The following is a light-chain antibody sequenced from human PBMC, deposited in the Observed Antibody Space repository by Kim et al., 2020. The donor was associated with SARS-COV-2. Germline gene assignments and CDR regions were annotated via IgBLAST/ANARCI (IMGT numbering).Light chain of an antibody. V-gene: IGKV1-33*01. CDR3: EQYDNLPPLT. CDR1: QDISNY. CDR2: EAS. Sequence: DIQMTQSPSSLSASVGDRVTITCQASQDISNYLKWYQQKPGKAPKLLIYEASNLETGVPSRFSGSGSGTDFTFTISSLQPEEIATYYCEQYDNLPPLTFGQGTKVDIK. J-gene: IGKJ1*01.